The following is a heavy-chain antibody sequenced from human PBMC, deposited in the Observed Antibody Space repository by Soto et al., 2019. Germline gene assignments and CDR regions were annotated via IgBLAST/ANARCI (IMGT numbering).Heavy chain of an antibody. Sequence: SETLSLTCAVYGGSFSGYYWSWIRQPPGKGLEWIGEINHSGSTNYNPSLKSRVTISVDTSKNQFSLKLSSVTAADTAVYYCARGYSYYYYYMDVWGKGTTVTVSS. CDR3: ARGYSYYYYYMDV. J-gene: IGHJ6*03. D-gene: IGHD1-26*01. CDR1: GGSFSGYY. CDR2: INHSGST. V-gene: IGHV4-34*01.